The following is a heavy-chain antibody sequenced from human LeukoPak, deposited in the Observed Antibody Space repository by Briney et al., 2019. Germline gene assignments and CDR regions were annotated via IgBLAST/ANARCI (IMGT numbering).Heavy chain of an antibody. D-gene: IGHD2-2*01. CDR3: ARDGAGGYCSSTRCYVFDP. V-gene: IGHV1-69*06. CDR1: GGTFSSYA. J-gene: IGHJ5*02. CDR2: ITPIFGTA. Sequence: SVKVSCKASGGTFSSYAISWVRQAPGQGLEWMGRITPIFGTANYAQKFQGRVTITADKSTNTAYMELSSLRSEDTAVYYCARDGAGGYCSSTRCYVFDPWGQGTLVTVSS.